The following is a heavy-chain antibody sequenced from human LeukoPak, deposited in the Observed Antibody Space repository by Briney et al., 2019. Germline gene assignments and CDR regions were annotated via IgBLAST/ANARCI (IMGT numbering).Heavy chain of an antibody. V-gene: IGHV4-38-2*01. Sequence: SETLSLTCAVSGYSISSGYYWGWIRQPPGKGLEWIGSIYHSGSTYYNPSLKSRVTISVDTSKNQFPLKLSSVTAADTAVYYCARGVAVAGGFDYWGQGTLVTVSS. CDR2: IYHSGST. CDR1: GYSISSGYY. CDR3: ARGVAVAGGFDY. D-gene: IGHD6-19*01. J-gene: IGHJ4*02.